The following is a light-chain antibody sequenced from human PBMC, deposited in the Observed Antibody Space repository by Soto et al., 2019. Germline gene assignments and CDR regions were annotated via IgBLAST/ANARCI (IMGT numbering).Light chain of an antibody. Sequence: LTQSPCTLSLSPGDRATLNCRASQSVSSSYLAWYQQKPGQAPRHLIYGASSRATGIPDRFSGSGSWTVFTRSMHTQDFENYSGYYCQQYGEAFGQGTKVDIK. CDR3: QQYGEA. V-gene: IGKV3-20*01. CDR2: GAS. CDR1: QSVSSSY. J-gene: IGKJ1*01.